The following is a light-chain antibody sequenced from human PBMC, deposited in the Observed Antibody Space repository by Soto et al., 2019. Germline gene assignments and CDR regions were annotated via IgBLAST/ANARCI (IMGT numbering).Light chain of an antibody. CDR2: GAS. CDR1: QSVTSSY. CDR3: QQYGSSPYT. Sequence: EIVLTQSPGTLSLSPGERATLSCRASQSVTSSYLAWHQQKPGQGPRLLNYGASSRATGIPDRFSGGGSGTDFTLTISRLEPEDFAVYYCQQYGSSPYTFGQGTKLEIK. V-gene: IGKV3-20*01. J-gene: IGKJ2*01.